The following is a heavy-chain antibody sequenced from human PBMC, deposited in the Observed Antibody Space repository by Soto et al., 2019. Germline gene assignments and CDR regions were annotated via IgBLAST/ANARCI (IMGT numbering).Heavy chain of an antibody. V-gene: IGHV4-59*04. CDR2: IYDSGST. J-gene: IGHJ6*02. D-gene: IGHD4-17*01. CDR1: GGSISSYY. Sequence: PSETLSLTCTVSGGSISSYYWSWIRQPPGKGLEWIGYIYDSGSTYYNPSLKSRVTISVDRSKNQFSLKLSSVTAADTAVYYCFCAHYGDYGYGMYFWGQGTTVTVSS. CDR3: FCAHYGDYGYGMYF.